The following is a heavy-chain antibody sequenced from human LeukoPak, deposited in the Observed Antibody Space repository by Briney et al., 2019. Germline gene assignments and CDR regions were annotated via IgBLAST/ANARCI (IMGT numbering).Heavy chain of an antibody. Sequence: GGSLRLSCAASGFTFSSYAMHWVRQAPGKGLEWVAVISYDGSNKYYADSVKGRFTISRDNSKNTLYLQMNSLRAEDTAVYYCAKPRNAVYYGAFDIWGQGTMVTVSS. J-gene: IGHJ3*02. V-gene: IGHV3-30-3*02. D-gene: IGHD3-10*01. CDR1: GFTFSSYA. CDR2: ISYDGSNK. CDR3: AKPRNAVYYGAFDI.